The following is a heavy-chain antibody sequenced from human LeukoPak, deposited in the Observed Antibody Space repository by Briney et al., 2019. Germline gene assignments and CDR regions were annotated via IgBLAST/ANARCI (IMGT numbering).Heavy chain of an antibody. V-gene: IGHV4-59*08. D-gene: IGHD3-10*01. CDR1: GGSISSYY. J-gene: IGHJ4*02. CDR3: ARYYYGSGSYQFDY. CDR2: INFSGIT. Sequence: KPSETLSLTCSVSGGSISSYYWSWIRQPPGKRLEWIGYINFSGITDQNPSLKSRVTISVDTSKNQFSLKLSSVTAADTAIYYCARYYYGSGSYQFDYWGQGTLVTVSS.